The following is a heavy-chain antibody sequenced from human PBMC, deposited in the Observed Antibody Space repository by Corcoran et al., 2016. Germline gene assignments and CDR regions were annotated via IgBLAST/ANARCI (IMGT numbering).Heavy chain of an antibody. CDR2: IDWDDDK. V-gene: IGHV2-70*01. J-gene: IGHJ6*02. CDR3: ARMTILTDGGYYGMDV. D-gene: IGHD3-3*01. Sequence: QVTLRESGPALVKPTQTLTLTCTFSGFSLSTSGMCVSWIRQPPGKALEWLALIDWDDDKYYSTSLKTRLTISKDTSKNQVVLTMTNMDPVDTATYYCARMTILTDGGYYGMDVWGQGTTVTVSS. CDR1: GFSLSTSGMC.